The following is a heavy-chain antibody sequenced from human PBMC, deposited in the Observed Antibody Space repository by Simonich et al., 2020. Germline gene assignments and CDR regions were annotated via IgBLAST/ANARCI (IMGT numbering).Heavy chain of an antibody. CDR2: INPNLGIE. D-gene: IGHD2-15*01. CDR3: ARGGLADRRIVYYYYRDV. V-gene: IGHV1-69*09. Sequence: QVQLVQSGAEVKKPGSSVKVSCKASGGTFSSYAISWVRQAPGQGLEWRGGINPNLGIENHAQKYKGRVTITTDKSTSTDNMELSSLRSEDTAGYYCARGGLADRRIVYYYYRDVWGKGTTVTVSS. CDR1: GGTFSSYA. J-gene: IGHJ6*03.